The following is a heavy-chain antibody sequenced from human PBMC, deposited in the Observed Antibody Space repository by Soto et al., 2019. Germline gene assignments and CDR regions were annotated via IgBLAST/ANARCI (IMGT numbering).Heavy chain of an antibody. CDR1: GGSISSYY. J-gene: IGHJ5*02. D-gene: IGHD5-18*01. CDR2: IYYSGST. Sequence: QVQLQESGPGLVKPSETLSLTYTVSGGSISSYYWSWIRQPPGKGLEWIGYIYYSGSTNYNPSLKSRATXAXDXXKNQFSLKLSSVTAADTAVYYCARLVWSYGTWFDPWGQGTLVTVSS. CDR3: ARLVWSYGTWFDP. V-gene: IGHV4-59*08.